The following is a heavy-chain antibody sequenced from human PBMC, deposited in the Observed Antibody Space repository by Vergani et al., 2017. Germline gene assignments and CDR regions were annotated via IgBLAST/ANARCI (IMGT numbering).Heavy chain of an antibody. CDR3: AKGGSGY. V-gene: IGHV3-23*01. D-gene: IGHD2-15*01. Sequence: EVQMLESGGDLVQPGGSLRLSCRASGFTFSSHAMSWVRQAPRKGLEWVSAISGSDGSTYYADSVKGRFTISRDNSKNTLYLQMNSLRAEDTAVYYCAKGGSGYWGQGTLVTVSS. CDR1: GFTFSSHA. CDR2: ISGSDGST. J-gene: IGHJ4*02.